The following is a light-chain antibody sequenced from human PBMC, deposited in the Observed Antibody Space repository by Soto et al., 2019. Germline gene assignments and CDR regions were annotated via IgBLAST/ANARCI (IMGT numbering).Light chain of an antibody. CDR2: DAS. J-gene: IGKJ3*01. CDR3: QQRSNWPPGT. V-gene: IGKV3-11*01. Sequence: EIVLTQSPATLSLSPGERATLSCRASQSVSSYLAWYQQKPGQAPRLLIYDASTRATGIPARFSGSGSGTDFTLTISSLEAEDFAVYYCQQRSNWPPGTFGPGTKVDIK. CDR1: QSVSSY.